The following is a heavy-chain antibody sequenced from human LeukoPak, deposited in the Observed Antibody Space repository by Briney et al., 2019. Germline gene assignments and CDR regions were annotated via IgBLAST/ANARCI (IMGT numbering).Heavy chain of an antibody. CDR1: GFTSINAW. Sequence: GGSLRLSCAASGFTSINAWMTWVRQAPGKGLEWVGRIKSKTNGGTTDYAAPVKGRFTISRDDSKNTLYLQLNSLKTGDTAVYYCTTAPDRSDYWGQGTLVTVSS. D-gene: IGHD3-22*01. CDR2: IKSKTNGGTT. CDR3: TTAPDRSDY. V-gene: IGHV3-15*01. J-gene: IGHJ4*02.